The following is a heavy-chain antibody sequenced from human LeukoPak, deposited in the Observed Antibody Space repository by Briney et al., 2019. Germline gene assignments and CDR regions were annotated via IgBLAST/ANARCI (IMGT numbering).Heavy chain of an antibody. Sequence: GGSLRLSCAASGFTFSSFAMSWVRQAPGKGLEWVSSISGGVGSTYYADSVKGRFTISRDSSKSTLYLQMNSLRAEDTAIYYCARDRTTVTTPIAWGQGTLVTVSS. CDR2: ISGGVGST. D-gene: IGHD4-17*01. CDR1: GFTFSSFA. J-gene: IGHJ5*02. V-gene: IGHV3-23*01. CDR3: ARDRTTVTTPIA.